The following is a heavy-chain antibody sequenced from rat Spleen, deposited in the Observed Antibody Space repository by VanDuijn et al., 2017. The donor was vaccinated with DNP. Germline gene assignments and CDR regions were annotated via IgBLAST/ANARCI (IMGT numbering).Heavy chain of an antibody. CDR3: ARHEATEGIDFDY. J-gene: IGHJ2*01. Sequence: EVQLVESDGGLVQPGRSLKLSCAASGFTFSDYYMAWVRQAPTKGLEWVATISYDGSSTWYRDSVKGRFTISRDNAKSTLYLQMDSLRSEDTATYYCARHEATEGIDFDYWGQGVMVTVSS. CDR2: ISYDGSST. D-gene: IGHD1-11*01. V-gene: IGHV5-29*01. CDR1: GFTFSDYY.